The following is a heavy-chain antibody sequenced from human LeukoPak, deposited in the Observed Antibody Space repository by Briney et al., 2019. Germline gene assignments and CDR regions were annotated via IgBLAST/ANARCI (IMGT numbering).Heavy chain of an antibody. CDR2: IYTSGST. Sequence: SQTLSLTCTVSGGSISSGSYYWSWIRQPAGKGLEWIGRIYTSGSTNYNPPLKSRVTISVDTSKNQFSLKLSSVTAADTAVYYCARDSRWPAAFDIWGQGTMVTVSS. CDR3: ARDSRWPAAFDI. J-gene: IGHJ3*02. D-gene: IGHD5-24*01. CDR1: GGSISSGSYY. V-gene: IGHV4-61*02.